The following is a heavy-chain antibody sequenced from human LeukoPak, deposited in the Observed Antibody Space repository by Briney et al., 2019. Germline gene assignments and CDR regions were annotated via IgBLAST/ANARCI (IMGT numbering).Heavy chain of an antibody. CDR3: ARVSVVSYYFDD. CDR1: GFTFSSYW. D-gene: IGHD2-8*02. Sequence: GGSLRLSCAASGFTFSSYWRTWVRQAPGKGLEWVANIKLDGSDKYYVDSVKGRFTILRDNAQNSLYLQMHRLRAEDTAVYYCARVSVVSYYFDDWGQGTLVTVSS. V-gene: IGHV3-7*01. CDR2: IKLDGSDK. J-gene: IGHJ4*02.